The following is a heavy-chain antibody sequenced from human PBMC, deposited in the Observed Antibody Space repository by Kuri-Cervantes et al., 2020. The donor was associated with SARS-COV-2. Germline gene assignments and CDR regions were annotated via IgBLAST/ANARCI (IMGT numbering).Heavy chain of an antibody. J-gene: IGHJ4*02. CDR3: ASRSFRWLPTPGEFDY. Sequence: SETLSLTCTVSGASISSSTYYWGWIRQPPGKGLEWIGSIYYTGSTYYNPSLKSRITISVDTSNNQFSLKLISVTAADTAVYHCASRSFRWLPTPGEFDYWGQGTLVTVSS. V-gene: IGHV4-39*01. D-gene: IGHD6-19*01. CDR2: IYYTGST. CDR1: GASISSSTYY.